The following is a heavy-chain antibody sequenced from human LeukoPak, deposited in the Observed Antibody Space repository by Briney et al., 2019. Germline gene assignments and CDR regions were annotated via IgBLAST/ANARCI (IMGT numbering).Heavy chain of an antibody. J-gene: IGHJ4*02. D-gene: IGHD6-19*01. Sequence: GESLKISCKGSGFILTSYWIGWVRQMPGKGLEWMGIIYCEDSETKYSPSFQGQVTISVDKSISTAYLQWSSLRASDTAIYYCARHGKYSSGSHYFDYWGQGILVTVSS. V-gene: IGHV5-51*01. CDR2: IYCEDSET. CDR3: ARHGKYSSGSHYFDY. CDR1: GFILTSYW.